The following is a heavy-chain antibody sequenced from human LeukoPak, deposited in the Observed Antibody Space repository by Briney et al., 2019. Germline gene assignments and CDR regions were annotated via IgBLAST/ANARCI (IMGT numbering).Heavy chain of an antibody. Sequence: GGSLRLSCAASGFTFSSYAMSWVRQAPGKGLEWVSAISGSGGSTYYADSVKGRFTISRDNSKNTLYLQMNSLRAEDTAVYYCACLVGYSSGWYGAHFDYWGQGTLVTVSS. CDR3: ACLVGYSSGWYGAHFDY. J-gene: IGHJ4*02. D-gene: IGHD6-19*01. CDR2: ISGSGGST. V-gene: IGHV3-23*01. CDR1: GFTFSSYA.